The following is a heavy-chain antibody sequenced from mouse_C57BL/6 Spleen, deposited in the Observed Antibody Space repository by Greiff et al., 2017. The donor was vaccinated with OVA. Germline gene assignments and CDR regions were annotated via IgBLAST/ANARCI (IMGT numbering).Heavy chain of an antibody. CDR2: IYPGDGDT. V-gene: IGHV1-82*01. CDR1: GYAFSSSW. J-gene: IGHJ3*01. D-gene: IGHD2-4*01. Sequence: QVQLKESGPELVKPGASVKISCKASGYAFSSSWMNWVKQRPGKGLEWIGRIYPGDGDTNYNGKFKGKATLTADKSSSTAYMQLSSLTSEYSAVYFCARENDYALFAYWGQGTLVTVSA. CDR3: ARENDYALFAY.